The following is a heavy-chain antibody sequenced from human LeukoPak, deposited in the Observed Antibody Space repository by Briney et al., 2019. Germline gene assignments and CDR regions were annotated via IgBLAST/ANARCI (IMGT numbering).Heavy chain of an antibody. V-gene: IGHV4-34*01. CDR2: INRSGST. Sequence: PSETLSLTCAVYGGSFSGYYWSWIRQPPGKGLEWIGEINRSGSTNYNPSLKSRVTISVDTSKNQFSLKLSSVTAADTAVYYCARGWVVATSYYYYYYGMDVWGQGTTVTVSS. CDR1: GGSFSGYY. D-gene: IGHD5-12*01. CDR3: ARGWVVATSYYYYYYGMDV. J-gene: IGHJ6*02.